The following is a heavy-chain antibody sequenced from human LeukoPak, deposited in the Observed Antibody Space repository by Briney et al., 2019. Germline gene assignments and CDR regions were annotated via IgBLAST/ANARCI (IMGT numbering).Heavy chain of an antibody. Sequence: SETLSLTCAVYIDSFSNYHWNWIRQTPAKGMEWIGEVNESGGTNISPSLRSRVILSVNTSKNQFSLKLISVTVADTAIYYCARGQGATVPQVGKNWFDPWGQGTRVTVSS. CDR2: VNESGGT. V-gene: IGHV4-34*01. D-gene: IGHD1-26*01. J-gene: IGHJ5*02. CDR1: IDSFSNYH. CDR3: ARGQGATVPQVGKNWFDP.